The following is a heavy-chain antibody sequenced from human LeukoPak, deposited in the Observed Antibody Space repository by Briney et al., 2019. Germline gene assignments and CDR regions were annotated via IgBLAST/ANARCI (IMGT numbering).Heavy chain of an antibody. CDR3: ARREPQGCSGTSCFAGPVGH. CDR1: GFNLNHYG. Sequence: GGSLRLSCVTSGFNLNHYGLAWVRQAPGKGLEWVSSISGTSDYIYYADSVKGRFTISRGNGQNSLYLQMNSLRAEDTAVYYCARREPQGCSGTSCFAGPVGHWGQGTLVTVSS. V-gene: IGHV3-21*06. D-gene: IGHD2-2*01. CDR2: ISGTSDYI. J-gene: IGHJ4*02.